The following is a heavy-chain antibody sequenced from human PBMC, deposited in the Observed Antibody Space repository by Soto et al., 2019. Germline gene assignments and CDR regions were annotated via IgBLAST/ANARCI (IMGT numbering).Heavy chain of an antibody. CDR1: GGSTTGYH. V-gene: IGHV4-34*01. D-gene: IGHD6-19*01. CDR2: INRAGGA. CDR3: ARGYYSTGWYIGYWLHP. J-gene: IGHJ5*02. Sequence: SEQLSLTCEFLGGSTTGYHWTWIRQTPGEGLEWIGEINRAGGANHNPSLRSRVTVSVDTSRKQVSLRLASVTAADTGGYFCARGYYSTGWYIGYWLHPWCQGTPVTVSS.